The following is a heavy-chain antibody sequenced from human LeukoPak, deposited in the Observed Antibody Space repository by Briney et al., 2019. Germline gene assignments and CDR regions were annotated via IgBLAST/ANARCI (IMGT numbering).Heavy chain of an antibody. J-gene: IGHJ3*02. D-gene: IGHD3-10*01. Sequence: PGGSLRLSCAASGITFSSYWMSWVRQAPGKGLEWVANIKQDGSEKYCVDSVKGRFTISRDNAKNSLYLQMNSLRAEDTAVYYCARDRPVLLWFGELDGNAFDIWGQGTMVTVSS. CDR1: GITFSSYW. CDR3: ARDRPVLLWFGELDGNAFDI. CDR2: IKQDGSEK. V-gene: IGHV3-7*01.